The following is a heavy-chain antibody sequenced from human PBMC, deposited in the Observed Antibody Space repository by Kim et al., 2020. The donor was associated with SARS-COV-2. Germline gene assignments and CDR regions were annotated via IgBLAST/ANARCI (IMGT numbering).Heavy chain of an antibody. CDR3: SSLTSKSDYGIDY. CDR1: GFTVSSNY. J-gene: IGHJ4*02. Sequence: GGSLRLSCAASGFTVSSNYMSWVRQAPGKGLEWVSAIYSGGSTYYADSAKGRFTTTRDNTKNTLYLQMNSLRAEDTAAYYCSSLTSKSDYGIDYWDQGT. V-gene: IGHV3-66*01. D-gene: IGHD4-17*01. CDR2: IYSGGST.